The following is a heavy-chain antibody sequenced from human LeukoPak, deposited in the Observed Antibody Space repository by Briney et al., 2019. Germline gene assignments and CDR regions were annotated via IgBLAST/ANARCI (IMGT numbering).Heavy chain of an antibody. J-gene: IGHJ6*02. CDR1: GGSISSSSYY. V-gene: IGHV4-61*01. D-gene: IGHD2-15*01. CDR3: ARDSRGFHADPRRVEYYYYGMDV. CDR2: IYYSGST. Sequence: SETLSLTCTVSGGSISSSSYYWSWIRQPPGKGLEWIGYIYYSGSTNYNPSLKSRVTISVDTSKNQFSLKLSSVTAADTAVYYCARDSRGFHADPRRVEYYYYGMDVWGQGTTVTVSS.